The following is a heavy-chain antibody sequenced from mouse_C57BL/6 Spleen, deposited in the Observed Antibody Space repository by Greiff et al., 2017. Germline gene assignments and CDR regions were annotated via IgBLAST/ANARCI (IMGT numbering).Heavy chain of an antibody. CDR3: ARSTGHFDY. V-gene: IGHV1-76*01. D-gene: IGHD4-1*02. Sequence: QVQLKQSGAELVRPGASVKLSCKASGYTFTDYYINWVKQRPGQGLEWIARIYPGSGNTYYNEKFKGKATLTAEKSSSTAYMQLSSLTSEDSAVYFCARSTGHFDYWGQGTTLTVSS. J-gene: IGHJ2*01. CDR2: IYPGSGNT. CDR1: GYTFTDYY.